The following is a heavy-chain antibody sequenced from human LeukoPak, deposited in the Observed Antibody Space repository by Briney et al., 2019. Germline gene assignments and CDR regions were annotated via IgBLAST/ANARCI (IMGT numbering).Heavy chain of an antibody. J-gene: IGHJ4*02. D-gene: IGHD5-18*01. Sequence: PGGSLRLSCAASGFTFTSYSMNWVRQAPGKGLEWVSYISSSGSTISYADSVKGRFAISRDNAKNSLYLQMNSLRAEDTAVYYCARVDTARVADDYWGQGTLVTVSS. CDR2: ISSSGSTI. V-gene: IGHV3-48*04. CDR3: ARVDTARVADDY. CDR1: GFTFTSYS.